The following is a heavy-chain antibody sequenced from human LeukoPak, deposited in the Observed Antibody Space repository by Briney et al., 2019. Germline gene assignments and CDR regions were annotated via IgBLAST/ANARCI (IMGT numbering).Heavy chain of an antibody. J-gene: IGHJ4*02. D-gene: IGHD2-15*01. CDR1: GFTFYNAW. Sequence: PGGSLRLSCVVSGFTFYNAWMSWVRQAPGKGLEWVGRIKSNTDGGTADYAAPVKGRFTISRDDSKNALYLQMNNLKTEDTAVYYCTTLGCSGDGCYSDYWGQGTLVTVSS. V-gene: IGHV3-15*01. CDR3: TTLGCSGDGCYSDY. CDR2: IKSNTDGGTA.